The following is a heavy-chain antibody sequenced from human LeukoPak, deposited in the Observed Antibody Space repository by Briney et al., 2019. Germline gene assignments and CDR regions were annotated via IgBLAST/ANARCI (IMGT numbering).Heavy chain of an antibody. V-gene: IGHV1-46*01. J-gene: IGHJ4*02. CDR3: ARGSRPVYNLLTGKRYFDY. CDR1: GYTFITYY. D-gene: IGHD3-9*01. CDR2: INPSGGST. Sequence: ASVKVSCKASGYTFITYYVHWVRQAPGQGLEWMGIINPSGGSTTYAQKFRGRLTMTRDMSTSTVYMELSSLRSEDTAVYYCARGSRPVYNLLTGKRYFDYWGQGTLLTVSS.